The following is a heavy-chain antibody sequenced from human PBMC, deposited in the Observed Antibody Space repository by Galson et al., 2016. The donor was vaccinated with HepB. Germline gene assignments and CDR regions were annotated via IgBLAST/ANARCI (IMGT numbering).Heavy chain of an antibody. Sequence: SLRLSCAVSGFTVSNNYMSWVRQAPGKGLEWVSVMYSGGGTYYADSVRGRFTISRDNSKNTVYLQMNSLRAEDTAVYYCARDGEPLYDYGMDVWGQGTTVIVSS. CDR3: ARDGEPLYDYGMDV. D-gene: IGHD1-14*01. V-gene: IGHV3-53*01. CDR2: MYSGGGT. CDR1: GFTVSNNY. J-gene: IGHJ6*02.